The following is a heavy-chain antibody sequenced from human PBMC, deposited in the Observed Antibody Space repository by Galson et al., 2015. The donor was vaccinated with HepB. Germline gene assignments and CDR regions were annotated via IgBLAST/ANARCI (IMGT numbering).Heavy chain of an antibody. CDR2: IRYDGSNK. V-gene: IGHV3-30*02. J-gene: IGHJ6*02. Sequence: SLRLSCAASGFSFSSYGMHWIRPAPGKGLEWAAFIRYDGSNKYYADSVKGRFTISRDIPKNTLFLQMNSLRADGTSVYYCARDLGYETGDYGGEYYGMDVWGQGTTVTVSS. CDR1: GFSFSSYG. CDR3: ARDLGYETGDYGGEYYGMDV. D-gene: IGHD4-23*01.